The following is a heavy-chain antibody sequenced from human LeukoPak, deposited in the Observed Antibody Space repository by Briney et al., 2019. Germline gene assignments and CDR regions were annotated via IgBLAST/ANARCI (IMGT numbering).Heavy chain of an antibody. D-gene: IGHD3-3*01. Sequence: PGGSLRLSCAASGFTFSSYAMSWVRQAPGKGLEWVSAISGSGGSTYYADSVKGRFTISRDNSKNTLYLQMNSLRAEDTAVYYCAKDVIFGVVINIINWFDPWGQGTLVTVSS. CDR2: ISGSGGST. CDR1: GFTFSSYA. CDR3: AKDVIFGVVINIINWFDP. V-gene: IGHV3-23*01. J-gene: IGHJ5*02.